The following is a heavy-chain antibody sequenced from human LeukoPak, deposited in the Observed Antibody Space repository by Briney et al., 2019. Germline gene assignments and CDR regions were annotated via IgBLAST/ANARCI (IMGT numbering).Heavy chain of an antibody. CDR2: INHSGST. CDR1: GGSFSGYY. CDR3: AGSYYDILTGYSKFDY. D-gene: IGHD3-9*01. Sequence: SETLSLTCAVYGGSFSGYYWSWIRHPPGKGLEWIGEINHSGSTNYNPSLKSRVTISVDTSKNQFSLKLSSVTAADTAVYYCAGSYYDILTGYSKFDYWGQGTLVTVSS. V-gene: IGHV4-34*01. J-gene: IGHJ4*02.